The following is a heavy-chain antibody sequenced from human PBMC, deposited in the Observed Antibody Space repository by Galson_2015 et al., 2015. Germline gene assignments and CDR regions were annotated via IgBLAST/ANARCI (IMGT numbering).Heavy chain of an antibody. J-gene: IGHJ4*02. CDR2: ISYDGSNK. CDR3: ARAASSSFVRFDY. V-gene: IGHV3-30*04. D-gene: IGHD6-6*01. CDR1: GFTFSSYA. Sequence: SLRLSCAASGFTFSSYAMHWVRQAPGKGLEWVAVISYDGSNKYYADSVKGRFTISRDNSKNTLYLQMNSLRAEDTAVYYCARAASSSFVRFDYWGQGTLVTVSS.